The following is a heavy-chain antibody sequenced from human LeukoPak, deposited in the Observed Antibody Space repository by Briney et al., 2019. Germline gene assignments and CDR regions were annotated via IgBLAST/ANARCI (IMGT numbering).Heavy chain of an antibody. J-gene: IGHJ3*02. CDR2: ISSDGSST. Sequence: GGSLRLSCAASGFTFSSYWMHWVRQAPGKGLVWVSRISSDGSSTTYADSVKGRFTISRDNAKNTLYLQMDSLRAEDTAVYYCARVLLGTWGAFDIWGQGTMVTVSS. V-gene: IGHV3-74*01. CDR1: GFTFSSYW. D-gene: IGHD7-27*01. CDR3: ARVLLGTWGAFDI.